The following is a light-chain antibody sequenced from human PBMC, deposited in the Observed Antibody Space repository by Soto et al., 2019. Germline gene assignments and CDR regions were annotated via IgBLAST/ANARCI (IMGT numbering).Light chain of an antibody. V-gene: IGLV1-40*01. CDR1: SSNIGAGYD. J-gene: IGLJ2*01. CDR3: QSYDSSLSVV. CDR2: GNS. Sequence: QSVLTQPPSVSGAPGQRVTISCTGSSSNIGAGYDVHWYQQLPGTAPKLLIYGNSNRPSGVPDRFSGSKSGTSASLAITGLQAEDEADYYCQSYDSSLSVVFGVWTKITVL.